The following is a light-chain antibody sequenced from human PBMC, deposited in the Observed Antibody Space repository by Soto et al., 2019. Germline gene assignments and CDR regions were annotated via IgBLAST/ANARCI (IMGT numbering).Light chain of an antibody. CDR3: CSYAGSYTFV. V-gene: IGLV2-11*01. CDR2: DVS. Sequence: QSALTQPRSVSGSPGQSGTISCTGTSTDVGGYNYVSWYQQYPGKTPKVMIYDVSQRPSGVPDRFSGSKSGNTASLTISGLQAEDEADYYCCSYAGSYTFVFGGGTKVTVL. CDR1: STDVGGYNY. J-gene: IGLJ2*01.